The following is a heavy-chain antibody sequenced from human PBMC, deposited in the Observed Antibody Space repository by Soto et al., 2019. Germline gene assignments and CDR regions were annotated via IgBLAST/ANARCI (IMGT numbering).Heavy chain of an antibody. J-gene: IGHJ6*02. CDR1: GITFSDYW. D-gene: IGHD6-6*01. CDR2: IKQDGSEK. Sequence: EVQLVESGGGLVQPGGSLRLSCADSGITFSDYWMTWVRQAPGKGLEWVASIKQDGSEKSYVDSVEGRFTISRDNAKNSLYLQMDSLRVGDTAVYYCARGCVYSTSSLPLFYYYAMAVWGQGTTVTVSS. CDR3: ARGCVYSTSSLPLFYYYAMAV. V-gene: IGHV3-7*01.